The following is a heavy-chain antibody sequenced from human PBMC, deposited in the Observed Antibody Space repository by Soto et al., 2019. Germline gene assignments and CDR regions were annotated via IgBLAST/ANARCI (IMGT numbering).Heavy chain of an antibody. Sequence: QVQLQESGPGLVKPSETLSLTCTVSGGSISTYYWSWIRQPPGKGLEWIGYIYYSGSTNYDPSLRSRVSNCVDTSKNKFSLKLSSVTAADTAVYYCARAGYGWGIETYYYYGMDVWGQGTTVTVSS. D-gene: IGHD2-8*02. CDR2: IYYSGST. V-gene: IGHV4-59*01. CDR3: ARAGYGWGIETYYYYGMDV. J-gene: IGHJ6*02. CDR1: GGSISTYY.